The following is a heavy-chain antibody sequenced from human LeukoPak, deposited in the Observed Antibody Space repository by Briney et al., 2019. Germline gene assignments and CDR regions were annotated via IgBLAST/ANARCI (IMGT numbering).Heavy chain of an antibody. CDR1: GFTFSTYT. CDR3: ARVGGSYHQTQFYFDY. V-gene: IGHV3-30-3*01. J-gene: IGHJ4*02. D-gene: IGHD1-26*01. Sequence: GRSLRLSCAASGFTFSTYTMHWVRQAPGKGLEWVAVISYDGSNKYYADSVKGRFTISRDNSKNTLYLQMNSLGAEDTAVYYCARVGGSYHQTQFYFDYWGQGTLVTVSS. CDR2: ISYDGSNK.